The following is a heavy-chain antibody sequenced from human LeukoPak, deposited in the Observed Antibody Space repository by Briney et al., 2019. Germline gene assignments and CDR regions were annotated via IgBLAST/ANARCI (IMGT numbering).Heavy chain of an antibody. CDR2: INHSGST. J-gene: IGHJ4*02. Sequence: SETLSLTCAVYGGFFSGYYWSWIRQPPGKGLEWIGEINHSGSTNYNPSLKSRVTISVDTSKNQFSLKLSSVTAADTAVYYCARVVPDCSSTSCYIDYWGQGTLVTVSS. D-gene: IGHD2-2*02. V-gene: IGHV4-34*01. CDR1: GGFFSGYY. CDR3: ARVVPDCSSTSCYIDY.